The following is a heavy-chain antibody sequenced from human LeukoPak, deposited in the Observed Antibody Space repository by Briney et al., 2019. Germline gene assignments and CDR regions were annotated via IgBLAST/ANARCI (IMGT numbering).Heavy chain of an antibody. D-gene: IGHD3-22*01. J-gene: IGHJ4*02. Sequence: GGSLRLSCAASGFTFSSYEMNWVRQAPGKGLEWVSSISSSSSYIYYADSVKGRFTISRDNAKNSLYLQMNSLRAEDTAVYYCARKAVYYYDSSGYIDYWGQGTLVTVSS. CDR3: ARKAVYYYDSSGYIDY. CDR2: ISSSSSYI. V-gene: IGHV3-21*01. CDR1: GFTFSSYE.